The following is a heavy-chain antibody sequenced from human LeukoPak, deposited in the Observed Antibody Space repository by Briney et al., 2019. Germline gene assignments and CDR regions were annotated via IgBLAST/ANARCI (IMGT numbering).Heavy chain of an antibody. Sequence: GSVKVSCKASGYTFTGYYMHWVRQAPGQGLEWMGWINPNSGGTNYAQKFQGRVTMTRDTSISTAYMELSRLGSDDTAVYYCAREGNWGQPHDYWGQGTLVTVSS. CDR1: GYTFTGYY. D-gene: IGHD7-27*01. CDR2: INPNSGGT. J-gene: IGHJ4*02. V-gene: IGHV1-2*02. CDR3: AREGNWGQPHDY.